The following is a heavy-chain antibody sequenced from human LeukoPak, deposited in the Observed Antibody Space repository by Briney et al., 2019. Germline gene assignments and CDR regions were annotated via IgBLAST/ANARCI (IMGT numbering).Heavy chain of an antibody. V-gene: IGHV3-23*01. CDR3: AKDEYCGGDCYIQH. Sequence: PGGSLRLSCAASGFTFSSYAMSWVRQAPGKGLEWVSAISGSGGSTYYADSVKGRFTISRDNSKNTLYLQMNSLRAEDTAVYYCAKDEYCGGDCYIQHWGQGTLVTVSS. CDR2: ISGSGGST. J-gene: IGHJ1*01. CDR1: GFTFSSYA. D-gene: IGHD2-21*02.